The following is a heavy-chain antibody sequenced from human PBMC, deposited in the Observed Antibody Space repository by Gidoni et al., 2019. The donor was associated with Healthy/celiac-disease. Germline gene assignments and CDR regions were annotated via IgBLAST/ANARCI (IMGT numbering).Heavy chain of an antibody. V-gene: IGHV3-21*01. CDR2: ISSSSSYI. CDR3: ARESSTSSEGGY. D-gene: IGHD2-2*01. J-gene: IGHJ4*02. Sequence: VRQAPGKGLEWVSSISSSSSYIYYADSVKGRFTISRDNAKNSLYLQMNSLRAEDTAVYYCARESSTSSEGGYWGQGTLVTVSS.